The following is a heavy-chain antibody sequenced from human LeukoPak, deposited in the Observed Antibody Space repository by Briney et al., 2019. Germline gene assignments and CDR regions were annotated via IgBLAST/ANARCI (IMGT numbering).Heavy chain of an antibody. CDR3: ARTLTYYYDSSGYSHHFDY. D-gene: IGHD3-22*01. CDR1: GGSFSGYY. Sequence: SETLSLTCAVYGGSFSGYYWSWIRQPPEKGLEWIGEINHSGSTNYNPSLKSRVTLSVDTSKNQFSLKLSSVTAADTAVYYCARTLTYYYDSSGYSHHFDYWGQGTLVTVSS. V-gene: IGHV4-34*01. CDR2: INHSGST. J-gene: IGHJ4*02.